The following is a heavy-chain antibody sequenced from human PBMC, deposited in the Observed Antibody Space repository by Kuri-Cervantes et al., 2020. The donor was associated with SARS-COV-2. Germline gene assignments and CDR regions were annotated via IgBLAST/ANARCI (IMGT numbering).Heavy chain of an antibody. D-gene: IGHD5-24*01. J-gene: IGHJ4*02. V-gene: IGHV4-59*11. CDR2: IYYSGST. Sequence: SETLSLTCTVSGGSISSHYWSWIRQPPGKGLEWIGYIYYSGSTNYNPSLKSRVTIPVDTSKNQFSLKLSSVTAADTAVYYCGKVSWLQLWRRYSDTWGQGTLVTVSS. CDR1: GGSISSHY. CDR3: GKVSWLQLWRRYSDT.